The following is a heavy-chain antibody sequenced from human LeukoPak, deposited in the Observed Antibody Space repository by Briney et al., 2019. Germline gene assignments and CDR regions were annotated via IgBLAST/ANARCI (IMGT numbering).Heavy chain of an antibody. CDR2: IYYSGST. V-gene: IGHV4-39*01. CDR1: GGSISSSSYY. D-gene: IGHD3-3*01. CDR3: ARPHYDFWSGYSRNAFDI. Sequence: SETLSLTCTVSGGSISSSSYYWGWIRQPPGKGLEWIGSIYYSGSTYYNPSLKSRVTISVDTSKNQFSLKLSSVTAADTAVYYCARPHYDFWSGYSRNAFDIWGQGTMVTISS. J-gene: IGHJ3*02.